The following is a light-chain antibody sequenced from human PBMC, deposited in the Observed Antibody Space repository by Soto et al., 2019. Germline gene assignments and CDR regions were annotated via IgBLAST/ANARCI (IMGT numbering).Light chain of an antibody. J-gene: IGKJ5*01. V-gene: IGKV3D-20*02. CDR2: GAS. CDR3: QQRSNWPPIT. CDR1: QTVSRMY. Sequence: EILLTQSPVTLSLSPGERATLSCRASQTVSRMYLSWFQQKPGQAPRLIIYGASSRANGIPDRFSGSGSGTEFTLTISRLEPEDFAFYYCQQRSNWPPITFGQGTRLEIK.